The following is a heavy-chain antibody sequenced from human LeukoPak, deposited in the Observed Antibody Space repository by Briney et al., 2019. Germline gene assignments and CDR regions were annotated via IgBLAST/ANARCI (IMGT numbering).Heavy chain of an antibody. V-gene: IGHV1-2*02. Sequence: GASVKVSCKASGYTFTGYYMHWVRQAPGQGLEWMGWINPNSGGTNYAQKFQGRVTMTRDTSISTAYMELSRLRSDDTAVYYCARDRIAVQWRWFDPWGQGTLVTVSS. J-gene: IGHJ5*02. CDR2: INPNSGGT. CDR1: GYTFTGYY. D-gene: IGHD6-19*01. CDR3: ARDRIAVQWRWFDP.